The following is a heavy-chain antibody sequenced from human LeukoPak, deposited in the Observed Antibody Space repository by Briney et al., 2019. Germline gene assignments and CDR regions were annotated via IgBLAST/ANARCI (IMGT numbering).Heavy chain of an antibody. CDR1: GFTFSSYA. D-gene: IGHD4-23*01. J-gene: IGHJ6*04. V-gene: IGHV3-9*01. CDR2: ISWNSGTI. Sequence: GGSLRLSCAASGFTFSSYAMHWVRQAPGKGLEWVSGISWNSGTIGYADSVKGRFTISRDNAKNSLYLQMNSLRAEDTALYYCATGSSPTVVTGMDVWGKGTTVTISS. CDR3: ATGSSPTVVTGMDV.